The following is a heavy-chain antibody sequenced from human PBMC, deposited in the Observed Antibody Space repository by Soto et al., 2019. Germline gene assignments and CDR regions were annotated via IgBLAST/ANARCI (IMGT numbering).Heavy chain of an antibody. V-gene: IGHV1-18*01. CDR3: AREGDLEFCFDY. CDR1: ACTLTIDG. Sequence: VSLKLYCKATACTLTIDGVTWVLKAPGQGLEWMGWISADNGNTNYAQKFQGRVTMTTDTSTSTAYMELRSLRSDDTAVYYCAREGDLEFCFDYWGQGTVVPVYS. D-gene: IGHD3-16*01. CDR2: ISADNGNT. J-gene: IGHJ4*02.